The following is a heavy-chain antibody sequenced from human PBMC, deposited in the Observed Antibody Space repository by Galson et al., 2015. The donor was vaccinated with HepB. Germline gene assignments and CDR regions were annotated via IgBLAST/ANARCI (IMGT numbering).Heavy chain of an antibody. V-gene: IGHV1-69*13. CDR2: IIPIFGTA. CDR1: GGTFSSYA. D-gene: IGHD1-14*01. J-gene: IGHJ6*02. Sequence: SVKVSCKASGGTFSSYAISWVRQAPGQGLEWMGGIIPIFGTANYAQKFQGRVTITADESTSTAYMELSSLRSEDTAVYYCAAGVGSPRGRLYGMDVWGQGTTVTVSS. CDR3: AAGVGSPRGRLYGMDV.